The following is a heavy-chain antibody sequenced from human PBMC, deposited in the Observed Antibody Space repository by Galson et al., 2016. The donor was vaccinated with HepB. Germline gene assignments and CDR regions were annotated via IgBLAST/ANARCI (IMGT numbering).Heavy chain of an antibody. CDR1: GYTFSNYV. CDR3: ARDLFFGAYSSSPVGH. V-gene: IGHV1-3*01. Sequence: SVKVSCKASGYTFSNYVLQWVRQAPGQRLEWMGWINAGNGDTKYSQKFQDRVTITRDISASTGYMELSSLRSEDTAVYYCARDLFFGAYSSSPVGHWGQGTLVTVSS. CDR2: INAGNGDT. J-gene: IGHJ4*02. D-gene: IGHD6-13*01.